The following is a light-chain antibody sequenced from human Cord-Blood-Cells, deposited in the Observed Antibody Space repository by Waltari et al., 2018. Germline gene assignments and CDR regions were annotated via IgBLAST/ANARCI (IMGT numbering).Light chain of an antibody. CDR2: GNS. J-gene: IGLJ3*02. CDR1: SSNIGAGYD. Sequence: QSVLTQPPSVSGAPGPRVTISCTGSSSNIGAGYDVHWYQQLPGTAPKLLIYGNSNRPSGDPDRYAGSKSGTSASRAITGLQAEDEADYYCQSYDSSLSGWVFGGGTKLTVL. CDR3: QSYDSSLSGWV. V-gene: IGLV1-40*01.